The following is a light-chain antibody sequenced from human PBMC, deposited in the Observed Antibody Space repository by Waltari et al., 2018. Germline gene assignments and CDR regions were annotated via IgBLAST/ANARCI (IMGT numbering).Light chain of an antibody. CDR2: EVS. V-gene: IGLV2-14*01. Sequence: QSALTQPVSVSESPGQSIPLSCTGTSSDVGAYNFLSWYQQHPGNAPKLMIYEVSNRPSGVSSRFSASKSGNTASLTISGLQAEDEADYYCTSFTSRSTWVFGGGTKLTVL. CDR1: SSDVGAYNF. CDR3: TSFTSRSTWV. J-gene: IGLJ3*02.